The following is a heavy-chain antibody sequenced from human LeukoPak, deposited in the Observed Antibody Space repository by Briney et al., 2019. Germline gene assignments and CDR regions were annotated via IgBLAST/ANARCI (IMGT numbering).Heavy chain of an antibody. CDR2: ISSSSSYI. CDR1: GFTFSSYS. D-gene: IGHD3-16*02. J-gene: IGHJ4*02. CDR3: ARDRDPYYDYLWGSYRPSYFDD. Sequence: GGSLRLSCAASGFTFSSYSMNWVRQAPGKGLEWVSSISSSSSYIYYADSVKGRFTISRDNTKNSLYLQMNSLRAEDTAVYYCARDRDPYYDYLWGSYRPSYFDDWGQGTLVTVSS. V-gene: IGHV3-21*01.